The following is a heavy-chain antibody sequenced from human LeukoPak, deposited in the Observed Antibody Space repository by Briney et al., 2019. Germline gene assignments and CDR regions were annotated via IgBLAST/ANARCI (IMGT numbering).Heavy chain of an antibody. CDR2: IWFDGSNR. D-gene: IGHD2-21*02. J-gene: IGHJ4*02. V-gene: IGHV3-33*01. CDR1: GFTFRNYG. CDR3: ARDRPPKTAPFDY. Sequence: GRSLRLSCEASGFTFRNYGMHWVRQAPGKGLDWVGVIWFDGSNRYDADSVKGRFTISRDNSKNTLYLQMNSLRAEDTAVYYRARDRPPKTAPFDYWGQGTLVTVSS.